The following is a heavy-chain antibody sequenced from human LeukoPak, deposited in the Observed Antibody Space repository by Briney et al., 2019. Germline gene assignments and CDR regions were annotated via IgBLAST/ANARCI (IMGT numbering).Heavy chain of an antibody. CDR1: GDSVSRSDSY. J-gene: IGHJ1*01. CDR2: IYYSGRT. V-gene: IGHV4-39*01. D-gene: IGHD3-22*01. Sequence: SETLSLTCSVSGDSVSRSDSYWDWIRQPPGRGLEWIGTIYYSGRTYYSPSLKSRVTLSVDTSSNQFSLNLRSVTAADTAVYYCARRRYYDGSGYLEWGQGTLLSVSS. CDR3: ARRRYYDGSGYLE.